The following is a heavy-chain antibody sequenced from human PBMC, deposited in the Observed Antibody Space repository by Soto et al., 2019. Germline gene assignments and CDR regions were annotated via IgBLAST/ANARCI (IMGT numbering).Heavy chain of an antibody. CDR1: GYTFTSYG. D-gene: IGHD4-17*01. CDR3: ARERRVAVTTGVFRVSDY. V-gene: IGHV1-18*01. CDR2: ISAYNGNT. J-gene: IGHJ4*02. Sequence: QVQLVQSGAEVKKPGASVKVSCKASGYTFTSYGISWVRQAPGQGLEWMGWISAYNGNTNYAQKLQGRVTMTTDTSTSTAYMELRSLRSDDTAVYYCARERRVAVTTGVFRVSDYWGQGTLVTVSS.